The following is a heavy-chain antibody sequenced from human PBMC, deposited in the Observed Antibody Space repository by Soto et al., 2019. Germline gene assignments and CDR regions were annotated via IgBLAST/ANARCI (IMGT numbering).Heavy chain of an antibody. D-gene: IGHD1-26*01. V-gene: IGHV1-69*01. CDR2: IIPIFGTT. J-gene: IGHJ4*02. Sequence: QVQLVQSGAEVKKPGSSVKVSCKASGGTFSTYAITWVRQAPGQGLEWLGGIIPIFGTTDYARKFQGRVTITAAESTSTVFIELSSLTSEDTAVYYCARGVGAYYFDCWGQGTLVTVSS. CDR3: ARGVGAYYFDC. CDR1: GGTFSTYA.